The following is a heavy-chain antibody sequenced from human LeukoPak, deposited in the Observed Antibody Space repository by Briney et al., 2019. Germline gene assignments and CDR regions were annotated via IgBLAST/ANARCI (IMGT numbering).Heavy chain of an antibody. D-gene: IGHD3-22*01. J-gene: IGHJ1*01. V-gene: IGHV4-59*01. Sequence: PSETLSLTCTVSGGSISSYYWSWIRQPPGKGLEWIGYIYYSGSTNYNPSLKSRVTISVDTSKNQFSLKLSSVTAADTAVYYCARSHTYYYDSSGYRDFQHWGQGTLVTVSS. CDR1: GGSISSYY. CDR2: IYYSGST. CDR3: ARSHTYYYDSSGYRDFQH.